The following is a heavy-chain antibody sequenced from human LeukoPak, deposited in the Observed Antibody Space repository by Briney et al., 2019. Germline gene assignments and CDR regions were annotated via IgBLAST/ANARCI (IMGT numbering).Heavy chain of an antibody. Sequence: SQTLSLTCTVSGGSISSGGYYWSWIRQHPGKGLEWIGYIYYGGSTYYNPSHKSRVTISVDTSKNQFSLKLSSVTAADTAVYYCARAGIAAADINWFDPWGQGTLVTVSS. D-gene: IGHD6-13*01. CDR2: IYYGGST. CDR1: GGSISSGGYY. CDR3: ARAGIAAADINWFDP. V-gene: IGHV4-31*03. J-gene: IGHJ5*02.